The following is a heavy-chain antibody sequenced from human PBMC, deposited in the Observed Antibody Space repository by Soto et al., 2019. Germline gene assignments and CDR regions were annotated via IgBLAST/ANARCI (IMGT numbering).Heavy chain of an antibody. CDR1: GGSISSGDYY. J-gene: IGHJ5*02. V-gene: IGHV4-30-4*01. CDR2: IYYSGST. Sequence: LTCTVSGGSISSGDYYWSWIRQPPGKGLEWIGYIYYSGSTYYNPSLKSRVTISVDMSKNQFSLKLSSVTAADTAVYYCARGSTAMAYNWFDPWGQGTLVTVSS. CDR3: ARGSTAMAYNWFDP. D-gene: IGHD5-18*01.